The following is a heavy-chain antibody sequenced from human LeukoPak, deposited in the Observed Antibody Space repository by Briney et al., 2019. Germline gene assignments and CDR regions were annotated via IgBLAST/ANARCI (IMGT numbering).Heavy chain of an antibody. CDR2: IYHSGST. V-gene: IGHV4-59*01. J-gene: IGHJ4*02. D-gene: IGHD5-12*01. CDR3: ARGGGYASPIGY. CDR1: VGSISTYY. Sequence: PSETLSLTCTLSVGSISTYYWSLIRQPPGKGLEWIGYIYHSGSTNYNPSLKSRVTISVDTSKNQFSLKLSSVTAADTAVYYCARGGGYASPIGYWGQGALVTVSS.